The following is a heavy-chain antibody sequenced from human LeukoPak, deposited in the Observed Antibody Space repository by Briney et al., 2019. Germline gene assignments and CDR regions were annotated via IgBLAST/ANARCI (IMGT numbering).Heavy chain of an antibody. J-gene: IGHJ6*03. Sequence: GGSLRLSCAASGFTFSNAWMSWVRQAPGKGLEWVGRIKSKTDGGTTDYAAPVKGRFTISRDDSKNTLYLQMNSLKTEDTAVYYCTTGGYCSSTSCYEDGDYYYYYMDVWGKGTTVTVSS. CDR1: GFTFSNAW. V-gene: IGHV3-15*01. CDR2: IKSKTDGGTT. CDR3: TTGGYCSSTSCYEDGDYYYYYMDV. D-gene: IGHD2-2*03.